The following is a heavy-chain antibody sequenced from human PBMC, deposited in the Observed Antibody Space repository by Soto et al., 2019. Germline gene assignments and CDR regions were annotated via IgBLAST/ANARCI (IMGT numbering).Heavy chain of an antibody. D-gene: IGHD2-15*01. CDR1: VGSFSGYY. CDR3: ARHLTYCSAGSCYSDFPYYGMDV. V-gene: IGHV4-34*01. CDR2: TNHSGST. J-gene: IGHJ6*02. Sequence: SETLSLTCAVYVGSFSGYYWSWIRQPPGKGLEWIGETNHSGSTNYNPSLKSRVTISVDTSKNQFSLKLSSVTAADTAVYYCARHLTYCSAGSCYSDFPYYGMDVWGQGTTVTVSS.